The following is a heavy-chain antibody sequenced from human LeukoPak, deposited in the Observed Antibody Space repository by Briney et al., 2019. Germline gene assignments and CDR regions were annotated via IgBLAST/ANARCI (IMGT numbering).Heavy chain of an antibody. V-gene: IGHV4-59*11. D-gene: IGHD3-16*01. CDR3: ARFGVDYDMDV. CDR1: GGSISGHY. CDR2: IHYSGRP. J-gene: IGHJ6*02. Sequence: SETLSLTCTVPGGSISGHYWTWIRQPPGKGLEWIGQIHYSGRPDYNPSLKSRVTISVDTSKNQLSLKVTSVTGADTAVYYCARFGVDYDMDVWGQGTTVTVSS.